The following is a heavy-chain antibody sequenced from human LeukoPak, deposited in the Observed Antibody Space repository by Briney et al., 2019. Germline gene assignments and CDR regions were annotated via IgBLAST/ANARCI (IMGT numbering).Heavy chain of an antibody. CDR2: IKQDGSEK. V-gene: IGHV3-7*03. J-gene: IGHJ4*02. Sequence: GGSLRLSCAVSGFTFRNYVMSWVRQAPGKGLEWVANIKQDGSEKYYVDSVKGRFTISRDNAKNSLYLQMNSLRAEDTAVYYCARGGGSYDYWGQGTLVTVSS. D-gene: IGHD1-26*01. CDR3: ARGGGSYDY. CDR1: GFTFRNYV.